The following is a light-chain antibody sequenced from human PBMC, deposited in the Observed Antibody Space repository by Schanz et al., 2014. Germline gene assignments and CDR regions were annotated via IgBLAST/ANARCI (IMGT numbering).Light chain of an antibody. CDR3: SSYTSSSPWV. V-gene: IGLV2-14*01. Sequence: QSALTQPASVSGSPGQSITISCTGTSSDVGGYNYVSWYQQHPGKAPKLMIYDVSNRPSGVPNRFSGYKSGNTDSLTISGXXAEDEADYSCSSYTSSSPWVFGGGTKLTVL. CDR1: SSDVGGYNY. J-gene: IGLJ3*02. CDR2: DVS.